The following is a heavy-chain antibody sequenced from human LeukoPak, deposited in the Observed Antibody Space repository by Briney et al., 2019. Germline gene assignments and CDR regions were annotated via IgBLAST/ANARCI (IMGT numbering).Heavy chain of an antibody. V-gene: IGHV3-53*01. D-gene: IGHD1-26*01. Sequence: PGGSLRLSCTVSGFTVSSNSMSWVRQAPGKGLEWVSFIYTTGNTHNSDSVKGRFTISRDNAKNSLYLQMNSLRAEDTAVYYCAREVVGAILPDYWGQGTLVTVSS. CDR1: GFTVSSNS. CDR3: AREVVGAILPDY. CDR2: IYTTGNT. J-gene: IGHJ4*02.